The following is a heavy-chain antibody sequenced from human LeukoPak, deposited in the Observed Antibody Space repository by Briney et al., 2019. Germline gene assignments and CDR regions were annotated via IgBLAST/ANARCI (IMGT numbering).Heavy chain of an antibody. CDR3: ARDYLRYFDY. Sequence: SETLSLTFTVSGGSISSSSYYWGWIRQPPGKGLEWIGSIYYSGSAYYNPSLKSRVTISVDTSKNQLSLKLSSVTAADTAVYYCARDYLRYFDYWGQGTLVTVSS. CDR1: GGSISSSSYY. V-gene: IGHV4-39*01. D-gene: IGHD4-11*01. CDR2: IYYSGSA. J-gene: IGHJ4*02.